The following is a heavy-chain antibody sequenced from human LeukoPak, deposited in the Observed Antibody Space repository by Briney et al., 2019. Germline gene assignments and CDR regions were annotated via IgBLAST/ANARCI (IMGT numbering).Heavy chain of an antibody. Sequence: PGGSLRLSCEASGFTFSSYAIRWVRQAPGTGLEWVSSIPGSGGATYYADSVRGRFSISRDSSKNTVYLQMDSLRAEDTAVYYCAKEGDSSGYYPDYWGQGTLVTVSS. CDR1: GFTFSSYA. CDR3: AKEGDSSGYYPDY. J-gene: IGHJ4*02. D-gene: IGHD3-22*01. CDR2: IPGSGGAT. V-gene: IGHV3-23*01.